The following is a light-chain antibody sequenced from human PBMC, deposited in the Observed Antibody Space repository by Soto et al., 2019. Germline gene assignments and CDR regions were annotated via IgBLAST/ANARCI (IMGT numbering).Light chain of an antibody. CDR2: GAS. J-gene: IGKJ2*01. CDR3: QQYGSSPMYT. CDR1: QSVTSSY. Sequence: EIVLTQSPGTLSLSPGERATLSCRASQSVTSSYLAWYQQKPGQAPRLLIYGASIRATGIPDRFSASGSGTDFPLPLSRLEPEAFAVYYCQQYGSSPMYTLGQGTKLEIK. V-gene: IGKV3-20*01.